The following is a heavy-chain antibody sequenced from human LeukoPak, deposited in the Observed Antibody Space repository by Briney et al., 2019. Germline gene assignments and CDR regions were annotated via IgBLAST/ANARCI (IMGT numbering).Heavy chain of an antibody. J-gene: IGHJ5*02. D-gene: IGHD1-26*01. Sequence: SETLSLTCAVYGGSFSGYYWSWIRQPPGKGLEGIGEINHRGSTNYNPSLKSRVTISVDTSKNQFSLKLSSVTAADTAVYYCARDSVARLYSDSLGWFDPWGQGTLVTVSS. V-gene: IGHV4-34*01. CDR3: ARDSVARLYSDSLGWFDP. CDR1: GGSFSGYY. CDR2: INHRGST.